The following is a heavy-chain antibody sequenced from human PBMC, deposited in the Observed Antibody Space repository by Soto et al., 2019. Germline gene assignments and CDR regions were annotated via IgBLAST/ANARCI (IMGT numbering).Heavy chain of an antibody. Sequence: QLQLQESGSGLVKPSQTLSLTCAVSGGSISSGGYSWSWIRQPPGKGLEWIGYIYHRGRTYYNPSLTSRVTISVERSKNQFSLKLSSVTAADTAVYYCARDNGKVTPTGYYYYYGMDVWGQGTTVTVSS. CDR1: GGSISSGGYS. J-gene: IGHJ6*02. CDR2: IYHRGRT. V-gene: IGHV4-30-2*01. CDR3: ARDNGKVTPTGYYYYYGMDV. D-gene: IGHD2-21*02.